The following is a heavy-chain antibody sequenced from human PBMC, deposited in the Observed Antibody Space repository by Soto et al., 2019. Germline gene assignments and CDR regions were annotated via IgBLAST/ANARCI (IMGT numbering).Heavy chain of an antibody. CDR3: ARALVFVPPFGMDV. J-gene: IGHJ6*02. CDR1: GGTFSSYA. D-gene: IGHD6-6*01. V-gene: IGHV1-69*13. CDR2: IIPIFGTA. Sequence: GASVKVSCKASGGTFSSYAISWVRQAPGQGLEWMGGIIPIFGTANYAQKFQGRVTITADEPTSTAYMELSSLRSEDTAVYYCARALVFVPPFGMDVWGQGTTVTVSS.